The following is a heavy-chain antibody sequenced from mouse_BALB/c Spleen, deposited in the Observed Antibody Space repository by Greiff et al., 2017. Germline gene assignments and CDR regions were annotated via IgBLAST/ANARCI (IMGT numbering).Heavy chain of an antibody. D-gene: IGHD2-1*01. Sequence: EVQLQESGAELVKPGASVKLSCTASGFNIKDTYMHWVKQRPEQGLEWIGRIDPANGNTKYDPKFQGKATLTADTSSNTAYLQLSSLTSEDTAVYYCAREYGKGYAMDYWGQGTSVTVSS. CDR3: AREYGKGYAMDY. V-gene: IGHV14-3*02. J-gene: IGHJ4*01. CDR2: IDPANGNT. CDR1: GFNIKDTY.